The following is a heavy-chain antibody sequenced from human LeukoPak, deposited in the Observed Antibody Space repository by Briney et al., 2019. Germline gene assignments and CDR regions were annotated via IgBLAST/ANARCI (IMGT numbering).Heavy chain of an antibody. CDR2: IKPDGSEK. D-gene: IGHD5-24*01. Sequence: GSLRLSCAASGFTFSSYWMSWVRQTPGKGLEWVANIKPDGSEKSYVGSVKGRFTISRDNAKNSLFLQMNSLRAEDTAVYYCTRDAQWRLQDYWGQGTLVTVSS. CDR1: GFTFSSYW. J-gene: IGHJ4*02. CDR3: TRDAQWRLQDY. V-gene: IGHV3-7*01.